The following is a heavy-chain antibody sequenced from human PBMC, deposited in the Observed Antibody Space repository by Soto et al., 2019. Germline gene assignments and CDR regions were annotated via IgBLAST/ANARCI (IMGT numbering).Heavy chain of an antibody. Sequence: QVQLVQSGAEVKKPGASVKVSCKASGYTFTSYYMHWVRQAPGQGLAWMGIINPSGGSTSYAQKFQGRVTMTRDTSTSTVYMELSSLRSEDTAVYYCARDHNWNYGGYYYYGMDVWGQGTTVTVSS. CDR3: ARDHNWNYGGYYYYGMDV. CDR1: GYTFTSYY. D-gene: IGHD1-7*01. V-gene: IGHV1-46*01. CDR2: INPSGGST. J-gene: IGHJ6*02.